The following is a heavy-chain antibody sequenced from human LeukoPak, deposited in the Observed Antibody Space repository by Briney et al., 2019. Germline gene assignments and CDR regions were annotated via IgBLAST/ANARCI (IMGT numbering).Heavy chain of an antibody. CDR3: ARNANSSSWYYFGY. D-gene: IGHD6-13*01. Sequence: ASVKVSCKASGGTFSSYAISWVRQAPGQGLEWMGRIIPILGIANYAQKFQGRVTITADKSTSTAYMELSSLRSEDTAVYYCARNANSSSWYYFGYWGQGTLVTVSS. J-gene: IGHJ4*02. CDR2: IIPILGIA. CDR1: GGTFSSYA. V-gene: IGHV1-69*04.